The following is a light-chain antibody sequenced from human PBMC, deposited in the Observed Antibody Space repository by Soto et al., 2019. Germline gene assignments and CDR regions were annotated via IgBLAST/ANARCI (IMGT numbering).Light chain of an antibody. J-gene: IGKJ1*01. CDR2: GAS. CDR1: QSVSSN. V-gene: IGKV3-15*01. CDR3: QQDNNWSLWT. Sequence: EIVMTQSPATLSVSPGERATLSCRASQSVSSNLAWYQHKPGQAPRLLIYGASTRATGIPARFSGSGSGTEFTLTIGSLQSEDFAVYYCQQDNNWSLWTFGQGTKVEIK.